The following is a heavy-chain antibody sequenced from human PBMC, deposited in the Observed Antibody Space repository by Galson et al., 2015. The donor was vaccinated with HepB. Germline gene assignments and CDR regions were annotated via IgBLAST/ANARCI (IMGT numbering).Heavy chain of an antibody. J-gene: IGHJ3*02. V-gene: IGHV5-51*01. CDR3: ARHAARDYGDYTLPDAFDI. Sequence: KVSCKASGYSFTSYWIGWVRQMPGKGLEWMGIIYPGDSDTRYSPSFQGQVTISADKSISAAYLQWSSLKASDTAMYYCARHAARDYGDYTLPDAFDIWGQGTLVTVSS. CDR1: GYSFTSYW. CDR2: IYPGDSDT. D-gene: IGHD4-17*01.